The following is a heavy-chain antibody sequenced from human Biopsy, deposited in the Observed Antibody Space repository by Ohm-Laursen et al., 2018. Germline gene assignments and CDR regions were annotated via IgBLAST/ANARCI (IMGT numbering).Heavy chain of an antibody. CDR2: FAPENGRI. CDR3: AADINVWNVDY. J-gene: IGHJ4*02. V-gene: IGHV1-24*01. CDR1: GYTLTELS. Sequence: AAVKVSCKVSGYTLTELSMHWVRQVPGKGLEWMGGFAPENGRIVYSQKFQGRVTMTEDTSTSTAYMEVWRLRSDDTAVYYCAADINVWNVDYWGQGSLVTVSS. D-gene: IGHD1-1*01.